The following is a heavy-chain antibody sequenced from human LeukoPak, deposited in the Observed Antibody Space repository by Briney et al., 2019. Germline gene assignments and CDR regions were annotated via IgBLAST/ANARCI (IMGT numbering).Heavy chain of an antibody. Sequence: PSETLSLTCAVYGGSLSGYYGSWIRQPPGEGLEWIGEINHSGSTNYNPSLKSRVTISVDTSKNQFSLKLSSVTAADTAVYYCARGSRKYSGYRPSFDYWGQGTLVTASS. V-gene: IGHV4-34*01. CDR1: GGSLSGYY. D-gene: IGHD5-12*01. CDR2: INHSGST. J-gene: IGHJ4*02. CDR3: ARGSRKYSGYRPSFDY.